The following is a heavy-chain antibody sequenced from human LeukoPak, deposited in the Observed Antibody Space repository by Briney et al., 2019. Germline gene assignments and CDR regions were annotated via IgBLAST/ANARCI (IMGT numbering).Heavy chain of an antibody. Sequence: ASETLSLTCTVSGGSISSGDYYWSWIRQPPGKGLEWIGYIYYSGSTYYNPSLKSRATISVDTSKNQFSLKLSSVTAADTAVYYCARTFGVVWYFDLCGRGTLVTVSS. CDR2: IYYSGST. V-gene: IGHV4-30-4*02. CDR3: ARTFGVVWYFDL. D-gene: IGHD3-3*01. CDR1: GGSISSGDYY. J-gene: IGHJ2*01.